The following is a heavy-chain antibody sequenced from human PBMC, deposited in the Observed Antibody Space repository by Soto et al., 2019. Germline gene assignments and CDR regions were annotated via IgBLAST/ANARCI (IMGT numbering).Heavy chain of an antibody. V-gene: IGHV3-9*01. CDR2: ISWNSGSI. CDR3: AKDISAPNSSGMDV. Sequence: EVQLVESGGGLVQPGRSLRLSCAASGFTFDDYAMHWVRQAPGKGLEWVSGISWNSGSIGYADSVKGRFTISRDNAKNSLYLQMNSLRAEDTALYYCAKDISAPNSSGMDVWGQGTTVTVSS. J-gene: IGHJ6*02. D-gene: IGHD1-1*01. CDR1: GFTFDDYA.